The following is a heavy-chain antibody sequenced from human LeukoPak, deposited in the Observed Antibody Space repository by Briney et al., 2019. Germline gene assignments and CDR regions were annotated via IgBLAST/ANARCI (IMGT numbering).Heavy chain of an antibody. D-gene: IGHD1-26*01. CDR2: INHSGST. CDR1: GGSFSGYY. CDR3: ARDPGRVYYYYGMDV. J-gene: IGHJ6*02. V-gene: IGHV4-34*01. Sequence: SETLSLTCAVYGGSFSGYYWSWIRQPPGKGLEWIGEINHSGSTNYNPSLKSRVTISVDTSKNQFSLKLSSVIAADTAVYYCARDPGRVYYYYGMDVWGQGTTVTVSS.